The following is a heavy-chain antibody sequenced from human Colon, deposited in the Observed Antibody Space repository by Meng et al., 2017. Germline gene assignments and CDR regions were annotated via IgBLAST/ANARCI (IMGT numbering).Heavy chain of an antibody. V-gene: IGHV3-74*01. CDR1: GFTFSSHW. D-gene: IGHD6-19*01. Sequence: EVQRVESGGGLVQPGGSLRPSWAASGFTFSSHWMHWVRQAPGKGLVWVSRIESDGSGTNYADSVKGRFTISRDNAKNTLYLQMNSLRAEDTAVYYCARAGFSSGLDPWGQGTLVTVSS. J-gene: IGHJ5*02. CDR2: IESDGSGT. CDR3: ARAGFSSGLDP.